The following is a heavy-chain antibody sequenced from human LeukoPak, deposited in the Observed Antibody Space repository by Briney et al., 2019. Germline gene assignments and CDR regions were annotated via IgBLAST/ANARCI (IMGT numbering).Heavy chain of an antibody. CDR2: INHSGST. J-gene: IGHJ4*02. D-gene: IGHD5-18*01. V-gene: IGHV4-34*01. Sequence: SETLSLTCAVYGGSFSGYYWSWIRQPPGKGLEWIGEINHSGSTNYNPSLKSRVTISVDTSKNQFSLKLSSVTAADTAVYYCATEEIQLWYVRDYWGQGTLVTVSS. CDR3: ATEEIQLWYVRDY. CDR1: GGSFSGYY.